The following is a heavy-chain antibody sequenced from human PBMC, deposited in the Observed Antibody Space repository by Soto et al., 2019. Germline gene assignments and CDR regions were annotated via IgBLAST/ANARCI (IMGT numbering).Heavy chain of an antibody. CDR2: IYYSGST. V-gene: IGHV4-59*01. CDR3: ERHHTAMVMRIDS. J-gene: IGHJ4*02. Sequence: QVQLQESGPGLVKPSETLSLTCTVSGGSISSYYWSWIRQPPGKGLEWLGYIYYSGSTNYNPSLKSGVTLSVDTSKNQFSLKLSSVTAEDTAVYYCERHHTAMVMRIDSWGQVTLVTVSS. CDR1: GGSISSYY. D-gene: IGHD5-18*01.